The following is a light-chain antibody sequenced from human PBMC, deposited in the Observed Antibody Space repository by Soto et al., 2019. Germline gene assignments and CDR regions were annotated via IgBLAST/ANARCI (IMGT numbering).Light chain of an antibody. CDR3: SSFRSGTTL. CDR1: SSDVGTYDY. V-gene: IGLV2-8*01. CDR2: EVT. J-gene: IGLJ1*01. Sequence: QSALTQPPSASGSPGQSVTISCTGTSSDVGTYDYVSWYQQHPGKAPKLMIYEVTKRPSGVPDRFSGSKSGNTASLTVSGLQSEDEADYYCSSFRSGTTLFGTGTKLTVL.